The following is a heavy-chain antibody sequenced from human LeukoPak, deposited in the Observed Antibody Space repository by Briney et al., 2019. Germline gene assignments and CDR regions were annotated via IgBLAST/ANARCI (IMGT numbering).Heavy chain of an antibody. Sequence: SETLSLTCAVYGGSFSGYYWSWIRQPPGKGLEWIGEINHSGSTNYNPSLKSRVTISVDTSKDQFSLKLSSVTAADTAVYYCAKDGAARPYDYWGQGTLVTVSS. CDR1: GGSFSGYY. V-gene: IGHV4-34*01. J-gene: IGHJ4*02. CDR2: INHSGST. D-gene: IGHD6-6*01. CDR3: AKDGAARPYDY.